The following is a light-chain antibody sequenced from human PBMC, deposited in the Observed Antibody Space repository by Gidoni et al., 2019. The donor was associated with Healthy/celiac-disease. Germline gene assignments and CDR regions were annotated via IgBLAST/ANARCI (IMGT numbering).Light chain of an antibody. CDR1: SSNIGSNT. Sequence: QSVLTQPPSASGPPVQRVTISCSGSSSNIGSNTVNWYQQLPGTAPKPLIYSNNQRPSGVPDRFSGSKSGTSASLAISGLQSEDEADYYCAAWDDSLNGYVFGTGTKVTVL. CDR3: AAWDDSLNGYV. J-gene: IGLJ1*01. CDR2: SNN. V-gene: IGLV1-44*01.